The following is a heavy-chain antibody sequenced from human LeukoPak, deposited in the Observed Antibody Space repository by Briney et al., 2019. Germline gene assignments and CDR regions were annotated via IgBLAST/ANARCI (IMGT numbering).Heavy chain of an antibody. CDR2: ISGSGGST. V-gene: IGHV3-23*01. CDR1: GFTFSGYA. Sequence: AGGSLRLSCAASGFTFSGYAMTWVRQAPGKGLDWVSAISGSGGSTYYADSVKGRFTISRDNSKNTLYLQMNSLRAEDTAVYYCAKAASGSERYFDYWGQETLVTVSS. J-gene: IGHJ4*02. CDR3: AKAASGSERYFDY. D-gene: IGHD3-10*01.